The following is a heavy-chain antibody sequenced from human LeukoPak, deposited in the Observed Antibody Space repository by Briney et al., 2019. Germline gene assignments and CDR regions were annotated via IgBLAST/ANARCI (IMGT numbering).Heavy chain of an antibody. D-gene: IGHD6-6*01. V-gene: IGHV3-7*01. CDR1: GFTSSSYW. CDR2: IKQDGSEK. J-gene: IGHJ4*02. Sequence: GGSLRLSCAASGFTSSSYWMSWVRQAPGKGLEWVANIKQDGSEKYDVDSVKGRFTISRDNAKNSLYLQMNSLRAEDTAVYYCARDRGFEYSDTGSFDYWGQGTLVTVSS. CDR3: ARDRGFEYSDTGSFDY.